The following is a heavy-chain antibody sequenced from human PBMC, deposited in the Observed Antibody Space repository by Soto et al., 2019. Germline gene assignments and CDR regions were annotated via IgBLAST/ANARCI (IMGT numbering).Heavy chain of an antibody. Sequence: ASVKVSCKASGYTFTDYYMHWVRQAPGQGLEWMGWINPKTGGTNYVQKFQGRVTMTRDTSITTAYMELSSLRSEDTAVYYCATPRHYYDSSGFDYWGQGTLVTVSS. CDR3: ATPRHYYDSSGFDY. D-gene: IGHD3-22*01. V-gene: IGHV1-2*02. J-gene: IGHJ4*02. CDR2: INPKTGGT. CDR1: GYTFTDYY.